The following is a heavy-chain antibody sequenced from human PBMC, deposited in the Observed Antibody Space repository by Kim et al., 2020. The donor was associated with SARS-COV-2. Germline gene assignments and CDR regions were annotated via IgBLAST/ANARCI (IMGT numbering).Heavy chain of an antibody. J-gene: IGHJ1*01. Sequence: ADSVKGRFTISRDNAKNTLYLQMNSLRAEDTAVYYCARGYYYDSTDYFYHWGQGTLVTVSS. D-gene: IGHD3-22*01. CDR3: ARGYYYDSTDYFYH. V-gene: IGHV3-74*01.